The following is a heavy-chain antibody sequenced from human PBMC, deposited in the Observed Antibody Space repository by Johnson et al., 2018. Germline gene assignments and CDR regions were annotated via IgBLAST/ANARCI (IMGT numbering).Heavy chain of an antibody. CDR3: ARSNKNLRGGAAFDI. J-gene: IGHJ3*02. CDR1: GGPISDSAYF. V-gene: IGHV4-30-4*01. CDR2: MYKSGTT. D-gene: IGHD3-16*01. Sequence: QVQLQESGAGLVKPSETLSLSCTVSGGPISDSAYFWSWIRQPPGKGLEWLGYMYKSGTTYYTPSLNSRISISEDTSKTKFSLTLESVTAAATAMYYCARSNKNLRGGAAFDIWGQGTMVTVSS.